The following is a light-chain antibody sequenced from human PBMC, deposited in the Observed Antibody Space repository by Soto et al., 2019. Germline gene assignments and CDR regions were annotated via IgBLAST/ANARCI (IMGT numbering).Light chain of an antibody. CDR3: QQGYSTPPT. J-gene: IGKJ1*01. CDR2: GAS. CDR1: QSISTY. V-gene: IGKV1-39*01. Sequence: DIQMTQSPSSLSASVGDRVTITCRASQSISTYLNWYQQKLGKAPKVLISGASSLQSGVPSRFSGSGSGTDFTLTISSLQTEDFATYYCQQGYSTPPTFGQGTKVEI.